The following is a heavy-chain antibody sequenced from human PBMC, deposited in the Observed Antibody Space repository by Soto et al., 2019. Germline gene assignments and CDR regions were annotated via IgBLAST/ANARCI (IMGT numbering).Heavy chain of an antibody. J-gene: IGHJ4*02. D-gene: IGHD3-10*01. CDR2: IYWDDDG. V-gene: IGHV2-5*02. CDR1: GVSLTTQGVG. CDR3: AHRLRVTAVRAFDY. Sequence: QITLKESGPTLVKPTQTLTLTCSFSGVSLTTQGVGVGWIRQPPGKAPERRAVIYWDDDGHYSPSLKSRLTIPKDTSKNQVVLTMTNMDPLDTATYYCAHRLRVTAVRAFDYWGQGILGTVSS.